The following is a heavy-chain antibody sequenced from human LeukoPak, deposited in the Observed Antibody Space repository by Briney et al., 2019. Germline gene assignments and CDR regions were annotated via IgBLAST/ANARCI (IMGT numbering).Heavy chain of an antibody. Sequence: PSETLSLTCTVSGGSITSSENYWVWTRQPPGKGLEWIGTISYSGSTYYTTSLKSRVTISVDTSKNQFSLRLTSVTAADTAVYFCARHGSSWSFDYWGQGTLVTVSS. CDR1: GGSITSSENY. CDR3: ARHGSSWSFDY. D-gene: IGHD6-13*01. J-gene: IGHJ4*02. CDR2: ISYSGST. V-gene: IGHV4-39*01.